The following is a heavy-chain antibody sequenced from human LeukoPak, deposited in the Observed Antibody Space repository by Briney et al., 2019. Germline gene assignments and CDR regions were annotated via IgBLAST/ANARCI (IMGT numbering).Heavy chain of an antibody. J-gene: IGHJ5*02. CDR2: IRSKANSYAT. V-gene: IGHV3-73*01. D-gene: IGHD3-16*01. Sequence: GGSLGLSCAASGFTFSGSAMHWVRQASGKGLEWVGRIRSKANSYATAYAASVKGRFTISRDDSKNTAYLQMNSLKTEDTAVYYCTRLPNYGDNWFDPWGQGTLVTVSS. CDR3: TRLPNYGDNWFDP. CDR1: GFTFSGSA.